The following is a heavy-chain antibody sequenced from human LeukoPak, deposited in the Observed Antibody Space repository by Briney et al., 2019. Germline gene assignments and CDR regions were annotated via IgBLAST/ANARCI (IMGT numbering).Heavy chain of an antibody. CDR1: GFTFSSYG. D-gene: IGHD4-17*01. CDR2: IRYDGSNK. J-gene: IGHJ4*02. CDR3: AKARTTVTTGGRGFDY. V-gene: IGHV3-30*02. Sequence: PGGSLRLSCAASGFTFSSYGMHWVRQAPGKGLEWVAFIRYDGSNKYYADSVKGRFTISRDNSKNTLYLQMNSLRAEDTAVYYCAKARTTVTTGGRGFDYWGQGTLVTVSS.